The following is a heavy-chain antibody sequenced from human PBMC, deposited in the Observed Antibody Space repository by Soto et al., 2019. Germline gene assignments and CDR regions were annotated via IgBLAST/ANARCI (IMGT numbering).Heavy chain of an antibody. D-gene: IGHD4-17*01. CDR2: IYYSGST. J-gene: IGHJ6*02. V-gene: IGHV4-31*03. CDR1: GGSISSGGYY. CDR3: ARANSYGDESYYYYYGMDV. Sequence: PSETLSLTCTVSGGSISSGGYYWSWIRQHPGKGLEWIGYIYYSGSTYYNPSLKSRVTISVDTSKNQFSLKLSSATAADTAVYYCARANSYGDESYYYYYGMDVWGQGTTVTVSS.